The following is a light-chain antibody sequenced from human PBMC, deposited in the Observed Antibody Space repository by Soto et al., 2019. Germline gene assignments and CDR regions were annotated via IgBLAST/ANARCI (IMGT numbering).Light chain of an antibody. Sequence: DIQMTQSPATLSRSVADRLTITCRASQTISSWLAWYQQKPGKAPKLLIYKASTLKSGVPSRFSGSGSGTEFTLTISSLQPDDFATYYCQQYNSYSEAFGQGTKVDIK. CDR1: QTISSW. CDR2: KAS. CDR3: QQYNSYSEA. J-gene: IGKJ1*01. V-gene: IGKV1-5*03.